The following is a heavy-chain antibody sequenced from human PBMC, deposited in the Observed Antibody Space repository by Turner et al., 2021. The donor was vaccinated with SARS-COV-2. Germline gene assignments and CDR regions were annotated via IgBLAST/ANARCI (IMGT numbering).Heavy chain of an antibody. CDR2: LRFGGNT. CDR3: TRHDDRGENYVCGFDL. D-gene: IGHD3-10*02. J-gene: IGHJ3*01. V-gene: IGHV4-39*01. CDR1: GRSIRTSGYF. Sequence: QVQLQESGPGLVKPSETLSLICTVSGRSIRTSGYFWAWIRQPPGKEPEWIGTLRFGGNTYYNPSLNRRVTLSVDTSDKQFSLSLGSVTAADSAVYYCTRHDDRGENYVCGFDLWGQGTMVTVSS.